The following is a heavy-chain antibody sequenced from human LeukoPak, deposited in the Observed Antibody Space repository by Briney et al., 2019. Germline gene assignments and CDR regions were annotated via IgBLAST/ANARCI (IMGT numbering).Heavy chain of an antibody. CDR3: ARSVEGYCSGTSCYYYYYYMDV. D-gene: IGHD2-15*01. Sequence: PSETLSLTCSVSGDSISSNSYDWGWIRQPPGKGLEWIGTTYSGGSSDYNPSLKSRVTISVDTSKNQFSLKLSSVTAADTAVYYCARSVEGYCSGTSCYYYYYYMDVWGKGTTVTVSS. CDR2: TYSGGSS. V-gene: IGHV4-39*07. CDR1: GDSISSNSYD. J-gene: IGHJ6*03.